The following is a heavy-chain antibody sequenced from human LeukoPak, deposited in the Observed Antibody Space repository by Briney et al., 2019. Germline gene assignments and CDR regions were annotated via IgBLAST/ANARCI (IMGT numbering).Heavy chain of an antibody. CDR1: GGSISSSSYY. CDR3: ARHQRWLNYFDY. V-gene: IGHV4-39*01. Sequence: SETLSLTCTVSGGSISSSSYYWGWIRQPPGKGLEWIGSIYYSGSTNYDPSLKSRVTISVDTSKNQFSLKLSSVTAADTAVYYCARHQRWLNYFDYWGQGTLVTVSS. D-gene: IGHD5-24*01. CDR2: IYYSGST. J-gene: IGHJ4*02.